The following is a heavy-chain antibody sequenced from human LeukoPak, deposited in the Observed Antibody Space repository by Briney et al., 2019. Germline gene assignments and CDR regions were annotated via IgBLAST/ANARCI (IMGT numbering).Heavy chain of an antibody. CDR3: ARDVDIVATDFDY. J-gene: IGHJ4*02. CDR2: INPNSGGT. D-gene: IGHD5-12*01. Sequence: ASVKVSCKXSGYTFTGYYMHWVRQAPGQGLEWMGRINPNSGGTNYAQKFQGRVTMTRDTSISTAYMELSRLRSDDTAVYYCARDVDIVATDFDYWGQGTLVTVSS. V-gene: IGHV1-2*06. CDR1: GYTFTGYY.